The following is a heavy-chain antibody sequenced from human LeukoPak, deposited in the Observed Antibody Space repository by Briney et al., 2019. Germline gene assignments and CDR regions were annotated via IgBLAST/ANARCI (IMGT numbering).Heavy chain of an antibody. CDR2: IKEDGSEK. D-gene: IGHD2-21*01. Sequence: GVALRLSCAASGFRLRRHWMNLVRLDPGAGLEGVANIKEDGSEKYYVDSGRGRFTISRDNAENSLHLQMNSLRAEDTAVYYCQRHIVWTFDIWGQGIMVTVSS. CDR1: GFRLRRHW. V-gene: IGHV3-7*01. CDR3: QRHIVWTFDI. J-gene: IGHJ3*02.